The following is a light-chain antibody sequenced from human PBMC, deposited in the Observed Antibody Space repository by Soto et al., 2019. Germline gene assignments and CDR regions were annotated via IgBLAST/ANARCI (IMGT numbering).Light chain of an antibody. CDR2: AAS. CDR1: QSVSSNY. V-gene: IGKV3-20*01. CDR3: QQYGSSPRT. Sequence: EIVLTQSPATLSLPPGERATLSCRASQSVSSNYLAWYQQKPGQAPRLLIFAASSRNTAIPDRFSGSGSGTDFTLTISSLEPEDFAVYHCQQYGSSPRTFGQGTKVEIK. J-gene: IGKJ1*01.